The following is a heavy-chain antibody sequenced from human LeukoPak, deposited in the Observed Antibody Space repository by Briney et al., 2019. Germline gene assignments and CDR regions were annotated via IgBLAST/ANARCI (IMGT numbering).Heavy chain of an antibody. CDR2: IYHSGST. Sequence: PSETLSLTCAVSGGSISSSNWWSWVRQPPGKGLEWIGEIYHSGSTYYNPSLKSRVTISVDRSKNQFSLKLSSVTAADTAVYYCARSTKPAYDSSGYPYWYFDLWGRGTLVTVSS. J-gene: IGHJ2*01. V-gene: IGHV4-4*02. D-gene: IGHD3-22*01. CDR3: ARSTKPAYDSSGYPYWYFDL. CDR1: GGSISSSNW.